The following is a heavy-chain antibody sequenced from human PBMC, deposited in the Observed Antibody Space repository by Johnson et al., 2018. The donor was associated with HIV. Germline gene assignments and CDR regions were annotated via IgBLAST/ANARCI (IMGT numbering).Heavy chain of an antibody. D-gene: IGHD2-8*02. CDR2: ISYDGSNK. CDR1: GFTFSSYA. V-gene: IGHV3-30-3*01. Sequence: QVQLVESGGGVVQPGRSLRLSCAASGFTFSSYAMHWVRQAPGKGLEWVAVISYDGSNKYYADSVKGRFTISRDNSKNTLYLQMNSLRAEDTAVYYCARDNEYIVLVGAFDVWGQGTMVTVSS. J-gene: IGHJ3*01. CDR3: ARDNEYIVLVGAFDV.